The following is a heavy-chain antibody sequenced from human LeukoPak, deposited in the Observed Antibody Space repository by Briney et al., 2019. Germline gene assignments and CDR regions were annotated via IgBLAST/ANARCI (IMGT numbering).Heavy chain of an antibody. D-gene: IGHD3-22*01. Sequence: PSETLSLTCTVSGGSISSYYWSWIRQPPGKGLEWIGYIYYSGSTNYNPSLKSRVTISVDTSKNQFSLKLSSVTAADTAVYYCAGAGITMNFDPWGQGTLVTVSS. CDR1: GGSISSYY. CDR2: IYYSGST. V-gene: IGHV4-59*01. CDR3: AGAGITMNFDP. J-gene: IGHJ5*02.